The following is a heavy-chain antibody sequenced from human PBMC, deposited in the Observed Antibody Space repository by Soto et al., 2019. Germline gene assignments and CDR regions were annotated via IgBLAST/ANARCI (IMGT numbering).Heavy chain of an antibody. D-gene: IGHD2-2*01. CDR1: GFTFSSYA. V-gene: IGHV3-23*01. CDR2: ISGSGGST. J-gene: IGHJ4*02. CDR3: VKVLVPAATRDYFDY. Sequence: GGSLRLSCAASGFTFSSYAMSWVRQAPGKGLEWVSAISGSGGSTYYADSVKGRFTISRDNSKNTLYLQMNSLRAEDTAVYYCVKVLVPAATRDYFDYWGQGTLVTVSS.